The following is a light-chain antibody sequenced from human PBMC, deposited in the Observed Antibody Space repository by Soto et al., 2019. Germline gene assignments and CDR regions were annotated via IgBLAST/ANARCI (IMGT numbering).Light chain of an antibody. CDR1: QSISSY. V-gene: IGKV1-39*01. Sequence: DIQMTQSPSSLSASVGDRVTITCRASQSISSYLNWYQQKPGKAPKLLIYTASNLQSGVPSRFSGGGSGTDFTLSISSLQPEDFASYYCRQTYNAPITFGQGTRLEIK. J-gene: IGKJ5*01. CDR2: TAS. CDR3: RQTYNAPIT.